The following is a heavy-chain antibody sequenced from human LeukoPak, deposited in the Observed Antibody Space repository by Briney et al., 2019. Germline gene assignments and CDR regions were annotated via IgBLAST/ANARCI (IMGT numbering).Heavy chain of an antibody. D-gene: IGHD1-20*01. CDR1: GFTFSSYS. J-gene: IGHJ3*02. V-gene: IGHV3-21*01. CDR2: ISSSSSYI. CDR3: ASRGIHGIGSFDI. Sequence: GGSLRLSCAASGFTFSSYSMNWVRQAPGKGLEWVSSISSSSSYIYYADSVKGRFTISRDNAKNSLYLQMNSLRAEDTAVYYCASRGIHGIGSFDIWGQGTMVTVSS.